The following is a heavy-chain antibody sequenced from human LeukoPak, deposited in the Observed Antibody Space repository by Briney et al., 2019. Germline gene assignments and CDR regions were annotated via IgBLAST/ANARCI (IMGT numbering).Heavy chain of an antibody. CDR1: GFSFDDYA. CDR2: ISWNSGSI. J-gene: IGHJ3*02. D-gene: IGHD3-16*01. CDR3: AKDKGGLLANAFDI. Sequence: GRSLRLSCAASGFSFDDYAMHWVRQPPGRGLEWVSGISWNSGSIRYADSVKGRFTISRDNAKNSLFLQMNNLRAEDMALYYCAKDKGGLLANAFDIWGLGTTVTVSS. V-gene: IGHV3-9*03.